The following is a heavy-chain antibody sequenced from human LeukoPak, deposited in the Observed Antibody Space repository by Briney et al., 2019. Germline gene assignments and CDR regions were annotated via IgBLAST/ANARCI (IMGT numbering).Heavy chain of an antibody. V-gene: IGHV3-23*01. CDR2: ISDSGVTT. J-gene: IGHJ2*01. D-gene: IGHD4-17*01. CDR1: GFIFRNFG. Sequence: GGSLRLSCAASGFIFRNFGMTWVRQAPGKGLEWVSTISDSGVTTHYADSVKGRFTISRDNSKSTLYLQMSSLRAVDTAIYYCAKDPSTFLTTGWYFDLWGRGTLVTVSS. CDR3: AKDPSTFLTTGWYFDL.